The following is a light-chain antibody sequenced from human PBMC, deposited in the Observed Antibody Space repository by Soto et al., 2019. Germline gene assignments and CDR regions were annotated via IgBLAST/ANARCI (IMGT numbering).Light chain of an antibody. J-gene: IGLJ3*02. CDR1: SSDVGGYKF. CDR3: SSYTTSSTRV. V-gene: IGLV2-14*01. CDR2: EVS. Sequence: QSALTQPASVSRSPGQSITISCTGTSSDVGGYKFVSWYQQHPGKAPKLMIYEVSNRPSGVSNRFSGSKSGNTASLTISGLQAEDEADYYCSSYTTSSTRVFGGGTQLTVL.